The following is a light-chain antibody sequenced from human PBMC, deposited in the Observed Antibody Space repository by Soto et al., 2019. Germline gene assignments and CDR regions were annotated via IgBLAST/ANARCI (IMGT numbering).Light chain of an antibody. J-gene: IGKJ1*01. V-gene: IGKV4-1*01. CDR2: WAS. CDR3: QQYHFWWT. Sequence: IVIPQSPDSLAVSLGARATINCKSSRSFLYSSNNKNYLAWYQQKPGQPPKLLIYWASTRESGVPARFSGSGSETEFTLTISSLQSEDSAVYYCQQYHFWWTFGLRTNVDIK. CDR1: RSFLYSSNNKNY.